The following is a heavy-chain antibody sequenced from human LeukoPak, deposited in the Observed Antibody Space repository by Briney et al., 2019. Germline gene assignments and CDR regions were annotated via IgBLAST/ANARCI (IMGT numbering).Heavy chain of an antibody. V-gene: IGHV4-39*01. CDR1: GASISSSSYY. D-gene: IGHD5-18*01. Sequence: SETLSLTCTVSGASISSSSYYWGWIRLPPGKGLEWIGSIYYSGSTYYNPSLKSRVTISVDTSKNQFSLKLSSVTATDTAVYSCARLGYSYGPNYWGQGTLVTVSS. CDR3: ARLGYSYGPNY. J-gene: IGHJ4*02. CDR2: IYYSGST.